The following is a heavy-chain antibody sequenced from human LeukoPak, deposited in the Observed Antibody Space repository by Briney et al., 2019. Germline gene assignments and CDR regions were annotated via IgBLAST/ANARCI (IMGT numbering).Heavy chain of an antibody. J-gene: IGHJ4*02. Sequence: SVKVSCKASGYTFTSYAMNWVRQAPGQGLEWMGGIIPIFGTANYAQKFQGRVTITADESTSTAYMELSSLRSEDTAVYYCARDKAAVRGVFDYWGQGTLVTVSS. CDR2: IIPIFGTA. D-gene: IGHD3-10*01. V-gene: IGHV1-69*13. CDR3: ARDKAAVRGVFDY. CDR1: GYTFTSYA.